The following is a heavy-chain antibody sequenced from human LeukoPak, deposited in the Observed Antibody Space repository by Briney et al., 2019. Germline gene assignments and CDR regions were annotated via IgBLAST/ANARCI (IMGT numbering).Heavy chain of an antibody. CDR2: ISSSSSTI. V-gene: IGHV3-48*01. CDR1: GFTFSSYS. CDR3: ARAGSGWYRGPFDY. D-gene: IGHD6-19*01. J-gene: IGHJ4*02. Sequence: GGSLRLSCAASGFTFSSYSMNWVRQAPGKGLEWVSYISSSSSTIYYADSVKGRFTISRDNAKNSLYMQMNSLRAEDTAVYYCARAGSGWYRGPFDYWCQGPLVTVSS.